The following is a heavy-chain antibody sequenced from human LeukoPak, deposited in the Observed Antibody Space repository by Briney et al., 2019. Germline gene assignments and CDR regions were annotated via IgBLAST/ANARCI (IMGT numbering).Heavy chain of an antibody. CDR1: GFTFSSYG. V-gene: IGHV3-21*01. Sequence: GGSLRLSCAASGFTFSSYGMHWVRQAPGKGLEWVSSISSSSSYIYYADSVKGRFTISRDNAKNSLYLQMNSLRAEDTAVYYCARDSSTGYSGYDFRVGAFDIWGQGTMVTVSS. J-gene: IGHJ3*02. CDR2: ISSSSSYI. D-gene: IGHD5-12*01. CDR3: ARDSSTGYSGYDFRVGAFDI.